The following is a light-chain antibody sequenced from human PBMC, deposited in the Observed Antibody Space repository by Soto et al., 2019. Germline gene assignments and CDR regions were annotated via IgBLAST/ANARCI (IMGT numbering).Light chain of an antibody. J-gene: IGKJ2*01. Sequence: DIVMTQSPDSLAVSLGERATINCKSSQSIVYTSNNRNYLAWYQQKPGQPPKLLISCATTRESGVPDRFSVIGSGTHLALAIRSLQAEDVAAYFCQQYYSTPSTFGQGTKLEI. CDR1: QSIVYTSNNRNY. CDR2: CAT. CDR3: QQYYSTPST. V-gene: IGKV4-1*01.